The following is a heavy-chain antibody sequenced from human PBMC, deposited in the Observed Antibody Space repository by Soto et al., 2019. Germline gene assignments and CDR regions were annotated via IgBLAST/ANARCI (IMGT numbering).Heavy chain of an antibody. J-gene: IGHJ4*02. D-gene: IGHD2-21*02. V-gene: IGHV1-46*01. Sequence: QVQLMQSGAEVKKPGASVKVSCKASGDTFSDYYIHWVRQAPGQGLEWMGTVNPSGGHTTYSQHFLGRVTMTTDTSTCTLHMELTSLTSEDTAVYYCARGGLVVVVTAALYYWGQGTLVTVSS. CDR1: GDTFSDYY. CDR3: ARGGLVVVVTAALYY. CDR2: VNPSGGHT.